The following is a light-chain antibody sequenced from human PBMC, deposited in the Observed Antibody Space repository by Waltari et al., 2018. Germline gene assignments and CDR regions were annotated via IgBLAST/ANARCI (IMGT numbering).Light chain of an antibody. CDR2: EVA. CDR1: SSDVGNYNL. Sequence: QSALTQSASVSGSPGQSITISCTGTSSDVGNYNLVSWYQQHPGKAPKLMIYEVATRPSGVSNRFSGSKSGNTASLTISGLQAEDEADYYCCSYAASSTWVFGGGTKLTVL. CDR3: CSYAASSTWV. V-gene: IGLV2-23*02. J-gene: IGLJ3*02.